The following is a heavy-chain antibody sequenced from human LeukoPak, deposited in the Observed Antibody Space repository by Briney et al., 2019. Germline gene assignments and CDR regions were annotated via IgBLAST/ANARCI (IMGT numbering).Heavy chain of an antibody. V-gene: IGHV4-4*02. Sequence: PSGTLSLTCAVSGGSISINTWWSWVRQPPGKGLEWIGSIYDSGSTYYNPSLKSRVTISVDTSKNQFSLKLNSVTATDTAVYYCARHYGPWGQGTLVTVSS. CDR1: GGSISINTW. CDR3: ARHYGP. J-gene: IGHJ5*02. D-gene: IGHD3-16*01. CDR2: IYDSGST.